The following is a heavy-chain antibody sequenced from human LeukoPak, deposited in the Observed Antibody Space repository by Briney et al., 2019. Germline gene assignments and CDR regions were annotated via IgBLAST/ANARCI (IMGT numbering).Heavy chain of an antibody. V-gene: IGHV1-2*02. CDR1: GYTFTGYD. D-gene: IGHD6-19*01. J-gene: IGHJ4*02. CDR2: INPNSGGT. CDR3: ARDLGDSSGWYDY. Sequence: SVKVSCKASGYTFTGYDMHWVRQAPGQGLEWMGWINPNSGGTNYAQKFQGSVTMTRDTSISTAYMELSRLRSDDTAVYYCARDLGDSSGWYDYWGQGTLVTVSS.